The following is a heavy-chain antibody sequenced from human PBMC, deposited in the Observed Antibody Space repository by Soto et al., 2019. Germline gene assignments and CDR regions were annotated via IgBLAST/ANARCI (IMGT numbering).Heavy chain of an antibody. D-gene: IGHD1-1*01. Sequence: QITLKESGPTLVKPTQTLTLTCTFSGFSLSTSGVGVGWIRQPPGKALEWLALIYWDDDKRYSPSLKSRLTLTKDTSKHQVVLTMTNMDPVDTATYYCAHSPRTPGTTGFNWFDPWGQGTLVTVSS. CDR2: IYWDDDK. V-gene: IGHV2-5*02. CDR3: AHSPRTPGTTGFNWFDP. J-gene: IGHJ5*02. CDR1: GFSLSTSGVG.